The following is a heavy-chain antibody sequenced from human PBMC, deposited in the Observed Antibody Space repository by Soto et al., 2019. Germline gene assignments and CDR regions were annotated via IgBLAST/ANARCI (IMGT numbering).Heavy chain of an antibody. CDR2: INSDGSST. D-gene: IGHD6-19*01. CDR1: GFTFSSYW. J-gene: IGHJ4*02. Sequence: EVQLVESGGGLVQPGGSLRLSCAASGFTFSSYWLHWLRQAPGKGLVWLSRINSDGSSTNYADSVKGRFTISRDNAKSTLYMQLNSVRAEDTAVYYCARKGAVAGFGYWGQGTLVTVSS. CDR3: ARKGAVAGFGY. V-gene: IGHV3-74*01.